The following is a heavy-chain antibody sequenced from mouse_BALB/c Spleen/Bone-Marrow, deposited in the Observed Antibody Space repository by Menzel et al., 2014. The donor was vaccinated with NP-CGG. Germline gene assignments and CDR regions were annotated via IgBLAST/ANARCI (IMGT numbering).Heavy chain of an antibody. CDR1: GFNIKDTY. Sequence: EVKLVESGAELVKPGASVKLSCTASGFNIKDTYMHWVKRRPEQGLEWIGRIDPANGNTKYDPKFQGKATITADTSSNTAYLQLSSLTSEDTAVYHCATDSSGYLDYWGQGTTLTVSS. V-gene: IGHV14-3*02. J-gene: IGHJ2*01. CDR2: IDPANGNT. D-gene: IGHD3-2*01. CDR3: ATDSSGYLDY.